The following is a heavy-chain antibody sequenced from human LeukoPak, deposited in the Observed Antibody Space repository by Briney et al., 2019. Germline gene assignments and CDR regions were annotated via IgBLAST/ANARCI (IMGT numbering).Heavy chain of an antibody. CDR2: ISYDGSNK. CDR1: GFTFSSYA. V-gene: IGHV3-30-3*01. CDR3: ARDDLPYGSGKYRPFDY. J-gene: IGHJ4*02. Sequence: GGSLRLSCAASGFTFSSYAMHWVRQAPGKGLEWVAVISYDGSNKYYADSVKGRFTISRDNSKNTLYLQMNSLSAEDTAVYYCARDDLPYGSGKYRPFDYWGQGTLVTVSS. D-gene: IGHD3-10*01.